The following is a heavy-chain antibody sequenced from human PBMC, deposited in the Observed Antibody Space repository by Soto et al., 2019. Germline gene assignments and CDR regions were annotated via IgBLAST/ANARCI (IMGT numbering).Heavy chain of an antibody. Sequence: QVQLVESGGGVVQPGRSLRLSCAASGFTFSSYGMHWVRQAPGKGLEWVAVISYDGSNKYYADSVKGRFTISRDNSKNTLYLQINSLRAEDTAVYYCAKPPTGWNYAIDYWGQGTLVTVSS. CDR1: GFTFSSYG. CDR3: AKPPTGWNYAIDY. J-gene: IGHJ4*02. CDR2: ISYDGSNK. D-gene: IGHD1-7*01. V-gene: IGHV3-30*18.